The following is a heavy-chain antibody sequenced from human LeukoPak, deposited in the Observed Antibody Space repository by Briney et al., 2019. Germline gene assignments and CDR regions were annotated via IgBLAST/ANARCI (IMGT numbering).Heavy chain of an antibody. D-gene: IGHD5-18*01. J-gene: IGHJ3*02. CDR3: ARQYTLDAFDI. V-gene: IGHV4-39*01. CDR2: IYYSGST. Sequence: SETLSLTCTVSGGSISSYYWGWIRQPPGKGLEWIGSIYYSGSTYYNPSLKSRVTISVDTSKNQFSLKLSSVTAADTAVYYCARQYTLDAFDIWGQGTMVTVSS. CDR1: GGSISSYY.